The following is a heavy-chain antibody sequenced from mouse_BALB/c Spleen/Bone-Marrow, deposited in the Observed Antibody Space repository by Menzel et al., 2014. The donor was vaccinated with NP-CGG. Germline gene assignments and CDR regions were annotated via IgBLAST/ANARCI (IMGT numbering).Heavy chain of an antibody. Sequence: EVKLMESGGGLVQPGGSLILSCATSGFTFTDYYMSWVRQPPGKALEWLGFIRNKANGYTTEYSASVKGRFTISRDNSQSILYLQMNTLRAEDSATYYCARDRGLTYFDYWGQGTTLTVSS. CDR2: IRNKANGYTT. D-gene: IGHD2-4*01. V-gene: IGHV7-3*02. CDR1: GFTFTDYY. CDR3: ARDRGLTYFDY. J-gene: IGHJ2*01.